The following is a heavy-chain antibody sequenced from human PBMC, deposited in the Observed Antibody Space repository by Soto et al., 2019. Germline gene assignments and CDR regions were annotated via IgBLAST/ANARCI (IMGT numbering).Heavy chain of an antibody. V-gene: IGHV3-9*01. J-gene: IGHJ4*02. Sequence: GGSLRLSCAASGFTFDDYAMHWVRQAPGKGLEWVSGISWNSGSIGYADSVKGRFTISRDNAKNSLYLQMNSLRAEDTALYYCANEICGGDCYFDYLGQGTLVTVSS. CDR3: ANEICGGDCYFDY. D-gene: IGHD2-21*02. CDR2: ISWNSGSI. CDR1: GFTFDDYA.